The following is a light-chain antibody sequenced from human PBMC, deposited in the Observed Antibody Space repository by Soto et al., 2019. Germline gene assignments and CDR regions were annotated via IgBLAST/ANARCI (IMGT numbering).Light chain of an antibody. J-gene: IGKJ1*01. CDR2: AAS. V-gene: IGKV1-27*01. CDR3: QKYNNAPRT. Sequence: DIQMTQSPSSLSASVGDTVTITCRASQGISNYLAWYQQKPGQVPNLLIYAASTLQSGVPSRFSGSGSGTDFTLTSSSLRPEDAATYYGQKYNNAPRTFGQGTKVEI. CDR1: QGISNY.